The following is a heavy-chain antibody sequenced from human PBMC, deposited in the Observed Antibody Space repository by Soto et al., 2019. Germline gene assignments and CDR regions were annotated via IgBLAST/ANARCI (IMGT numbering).Heavy chain of an antibody. CDR3: ARDSNWNYGDYYGMDV. V-gene: IGHV4-31*11. D-gene: IGHD1-7*01. J-gene: IGHJ6*02. Sequence: SETLSLTCAVSGGSISTVGHYWTWIRQPPGKGLEWIGSIYHTGSTYYSKSLRSRLTMSVDTSKDQFSLKLSSVTAADTAVYYCARDSNWNYGDYYGMDVWGQGTTVTVSS. CDR2: IYHTGST. CDR1: GGSISTVGHY.